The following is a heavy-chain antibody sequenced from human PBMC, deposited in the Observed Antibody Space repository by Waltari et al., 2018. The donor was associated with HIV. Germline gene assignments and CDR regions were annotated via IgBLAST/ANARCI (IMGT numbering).Heavy chain of an antibody. J-gene: IGHJ3*02. V-gene: IGHV1-3*01. CDR3: ARGRKLWPVGGDAFDI. CDR1: GYTYTSYA. CDR2: INVGNGNT. Sequence: QVQLVQSGAEVKRPGASVKVSCKASGYTYTSYAMPWVRQAPGQRLEWMGWINVGNGNTKYSQKFQGRVTITRDTSASTAYMELSSLRSEDTAVFSCARGRKLWPVGGDAFDIWGQGTMVTVSS. D-gene: IGHD3-10*01.